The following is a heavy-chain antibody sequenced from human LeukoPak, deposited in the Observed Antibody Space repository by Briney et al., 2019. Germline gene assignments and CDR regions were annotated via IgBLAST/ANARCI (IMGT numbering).Heavy chain of an antibody. J-gene: IGHJ5*02. D-gene: IGHD4-11*01. CDR3: ARLLPIGGYSNYYNWFDP. CDR1: GYSISRGYY. Sequence: SETLSLTCNVSGYSISRGYYWGWIRQPPGKGLEWIGSIYYSGSTYYNPSLKSRVTISVDTSKNQFSLKLSSVTAADTAVYYCARLLPIGGYSNYYNWFDPWGQGTLVTVSS. CDR2: IYYSGST. V-gene: IGHV4-38-2*02.